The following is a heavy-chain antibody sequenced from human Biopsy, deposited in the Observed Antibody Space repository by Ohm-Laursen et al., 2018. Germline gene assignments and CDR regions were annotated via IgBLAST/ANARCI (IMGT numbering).Heavy chain of an antibody. CDR1: GDSVSSNRAA. Sequence: QTLPLTCAISGDSVSSNRAAWNWIRQSPSGGLEWLGRTFYRAKWYTDFAVSVKSRITLTPDPSTNQFSLQLNSVTPDDTAVYYCARSGSDSLNYYFDFWGQGTLVTVSS. J-gene: IGHJ4*02. CDR2: TFYRAKWYT. V-gene: IGHV6-1*01. CDR3: ARSGSDSLNYYFDF. D-gene: IGHD2-21*02.